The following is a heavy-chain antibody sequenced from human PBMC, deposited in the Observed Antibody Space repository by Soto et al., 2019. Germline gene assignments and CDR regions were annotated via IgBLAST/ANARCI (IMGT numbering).Heavy chain of an antibody. CDR3: ARESNYYDSLNWFDP. J-gene: IGHJ5*02. Sequence: SETLSLTCAVYGGSFSGYYWTWIRQPPGTGLEWIGEINHSGSTNYNPSLKSRVTISVDTSKNQFSLKLTSVTAADTAVYYCARESNYYDSLNWFDPWGQGTLVTVSS. CDR1: GGSFSGYY. D-gene: IGHD3-22*01. CDR2: INHSGST. V-gene: IGHV4-34*01.